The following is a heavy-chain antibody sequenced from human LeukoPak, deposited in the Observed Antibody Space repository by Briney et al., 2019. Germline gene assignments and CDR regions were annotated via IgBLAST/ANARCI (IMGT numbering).Heavy chain of an antibody. D-gene: IGHD1-26*01. V-gene: IGHV4-34*01. J-gene: IGHJ4*02. CDR3: ARLVRSGSYQKYYFDY. Sequence: NPSETLSLTCAVYGGSFSGYYWSWIRQPPGKGLEWIGEIYHSGSTNYNPSLKSRVTISVDTAKNQFSLKLSSVTAADTAVYYCARLVRSGSYQKYYFDYWGQGTLVTVSS. CDR2: IYHSGST. CDR1: GGSFSGYY.